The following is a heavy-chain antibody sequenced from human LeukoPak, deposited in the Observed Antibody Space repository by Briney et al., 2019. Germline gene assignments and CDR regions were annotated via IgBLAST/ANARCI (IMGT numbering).Heavy chain of an antibody. CDR1: GFTFSSYA. D-gene: IGHD4-17*01. Sequence: PGGSLRLSCAASGFTFSSYAMSWVRQAPGKGLEWVSGISGSDGSTNYADSVKGRFTISRDNSRNTLYLQMNGLRAEDTAVYYCAKEIWPTVTTPGWTYFDYWGQETLVTVSS. V-gene: IGHV3-23*01. J-gene: IGHJ4*02. CDR2: ISGSDGST. CDR3: AKEIWPTVTTPGWTYFDY.